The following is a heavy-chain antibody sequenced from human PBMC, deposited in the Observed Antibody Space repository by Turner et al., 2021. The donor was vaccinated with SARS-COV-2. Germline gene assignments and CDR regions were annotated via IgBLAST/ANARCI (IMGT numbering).Heavy chain of an antibody. J-gene: IGHJ5*02. Sequence: QVQLQQWGAGLLKPSETLSLTCAVYGGSFSGYYWSWIRQPPGKGLEWIGEINHSGSTNYNPSLKRRVNISVDTSKNQFSLKLSSVTAADTAVYYCAIKLWYISGWYAVDPWGQGTLVTVSS. D-gene: IGHD6-19*01. CDR3: AIKLWYISGWYAVDP. V-gene: IGHV4-34*01. CDR2: INHSGST. CDR1: GGSFSGYY.